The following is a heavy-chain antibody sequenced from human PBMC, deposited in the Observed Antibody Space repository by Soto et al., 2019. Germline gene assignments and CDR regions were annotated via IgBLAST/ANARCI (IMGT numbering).Heavy chain of an antibody. V-gene: IGHV5-51*01. CDR3: ARHGGGGYLSYYYYGMDI. CDR2: IYPGDSDT. Sequence: GESLKISCQVSGYIFTSYWIGWVRQMPGKGLEWMGIIYPGDSDTRYSPSFQGQVTISADMSSNTAYLQWSGLKASDTAIYYCARHGGGGYLSYYYYGMDIWGQGTTI. D-gene: IGHD5-12*01. CDR1: GYIFTSYW. J-gene: IGHJ6*02.